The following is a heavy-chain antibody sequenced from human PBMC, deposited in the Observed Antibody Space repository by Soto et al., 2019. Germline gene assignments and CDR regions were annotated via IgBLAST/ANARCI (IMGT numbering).Heavy chain of an antibody. Sequence: GASVKVSCKASGYTFTSYGISWVRQAPGQGLEWMGWISAYNGNTNYAQKLQGRVTMTTDTSTSTAYMELRSLRSDDTAVYYCARGIAARRLVGNWFDPWGQGTLVTVSS. CDR2: ISAYNGNT. CDR3: ARGIAARRLVGNWFDP. V-gene: IGHV1-18*01. CDR1: GYTFTSYG. J-gene: IGHJ5*02. D-gene: IGHD6-6*01.